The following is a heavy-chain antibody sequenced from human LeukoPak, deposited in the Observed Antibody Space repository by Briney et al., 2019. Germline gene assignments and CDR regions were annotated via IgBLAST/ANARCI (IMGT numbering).Heavy chain of an antibody. D-gene: IGHD6-13*01. CDR1: GGTFSSYT. V-gene: IGHV1-69*02. Sequence: SVKVSCKASGGTFSSYTISWVRQAPGQGLEWMGRIIPILGIANYAQKFQGRVTITADKSTSTAYTELSSLRSEDTAVYYCARAGAAGSLPVDYWGQGTLVTVSS. CDR2: IIPILGIA. J-gene: IGHJ4*02. CDR3: ARAGAAGSLPVDY.